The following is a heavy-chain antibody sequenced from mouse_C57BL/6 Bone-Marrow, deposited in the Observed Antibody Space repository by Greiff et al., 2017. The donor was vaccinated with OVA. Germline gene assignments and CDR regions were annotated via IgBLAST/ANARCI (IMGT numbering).Heavy chain of an antibody. Sequence: VQLQQSGAELVRPGASVQLSCTASGFNIKDDYMHWVKQRPEQGLEWIGWIVPANGDTKYASKFQGKATITADTSSNTAYLQLSSLTAEDTAVYYCTTGDYWGQGTTLTVSS. J-gene: IGHJ2*01. CDR3: TTGDY. V-gene: IGHV14-4*01. CDR1: GFNIKDDY. CDR2: IVPANGDT.